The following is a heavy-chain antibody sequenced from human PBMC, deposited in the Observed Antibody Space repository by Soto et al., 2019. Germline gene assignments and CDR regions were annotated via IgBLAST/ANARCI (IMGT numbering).Heavy chain of an antibody. CDR2: FYYSGST. CDR3: AGADHVLRYFDWLLSTHLDYGMDV. V-gene: IGHV4-39*01. Sequence: SETLSLTCTVSGGSISSSSYYWGWVRQPPGKGLEWIGSFYYSGSTYYNPSLKSRVTISVDTSKNQFSLKLSSVTAADTAVYYCAGADHVLRYFDWLLSTHLDYGMDVWGQGTTVTVSS. CDR1: GGSISSSSYY. D-gene: IGHD3-9*01. J-gene: IGHJ6*02.